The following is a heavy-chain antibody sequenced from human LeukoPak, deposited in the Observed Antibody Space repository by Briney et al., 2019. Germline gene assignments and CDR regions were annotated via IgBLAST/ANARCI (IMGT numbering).Heavy chain of an antibody. D-gene: IGHD3-10*01. CDR3: ARGPYGSSISNWFDP. Sequence: PSETLSLTCTVSGGSISSGGFYWSWIRQPAGKGLEWIGRIYTLGSTNYNPSLKSRVTISVDTSKNQFSLKLSSVTAADTAVYYCARGPYGSSISNWFDPWGQGLLVTVSS. CDR2: IYTLGST. V-gene: IGHV4-61*02. CDR1: GGSISSGGFY. J-gene: IGHJ5*02.